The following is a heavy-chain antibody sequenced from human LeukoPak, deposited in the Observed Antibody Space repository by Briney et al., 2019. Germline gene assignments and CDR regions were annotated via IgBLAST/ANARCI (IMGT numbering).Heavy chain of an antibody. V-gene: IGHV3-23*01. D-gene: IGHD3-3*01. Sequence: PGGSLRLSCAASGFTFSSYAMSWVRQAPGKGLEWVSAISGSGGSTYYADSVKGRFTISRDNSKNTLYLQMNSLRAEDTAVYYCARGDYDFWSGYQILPINYYYYGMDVWGQGTTVTVSS. J-gene: IGHJ6*02. CDR1: GFTFSSYA. CDR2: ISGSGGST. CDR3: ARGDYDFWSGYQILPINYYYYGMDV.